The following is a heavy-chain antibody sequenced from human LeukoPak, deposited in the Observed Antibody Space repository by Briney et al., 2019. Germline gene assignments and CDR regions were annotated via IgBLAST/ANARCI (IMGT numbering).Heavy chain of an antibody. CDR2: ISSSSSYI. V-gene: IGHV3-21*01. D-gene: IGHD1-26*01. J-gene: IGHJ6*03. CDR1: GFTFSSYS. Sequence: GGSLRLSCAASGFTFSSYSMNWVRQAPGKGLEWVSSISSSSSYIYYADSVKGRFTISRDNAKNSLYLQMNSLRAEDTAVYYCARLPKWEPPQPYYYYMDVWGKGTTVTVSS. CDR3: ARLPKWEPPQPYYYYMDV.